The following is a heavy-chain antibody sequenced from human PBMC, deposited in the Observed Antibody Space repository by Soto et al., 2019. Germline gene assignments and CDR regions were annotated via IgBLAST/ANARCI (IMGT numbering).Heavy chain of an antibody. CDR1: GYTFSDYY. J-gene: IGHJ3*01. Sequence: QVQLVQSGAEVKKPGASMKVSCKASGYTFSDYYMHWVRQAPGQGLECMGWISPNNGATNYAQKFQDRVTMTMDASITTAYMELSRRRSDVTAVYYCARGGEFCSTGSCNSSLGDAFDVWGQGTTVTVSS. D-gene: IGHD2-15*01. V-gene: IGHV1-2*02. CDR2: ISPNNGAT. CDR3: ARGGEFCSTGSCNSSLGDAFDV.